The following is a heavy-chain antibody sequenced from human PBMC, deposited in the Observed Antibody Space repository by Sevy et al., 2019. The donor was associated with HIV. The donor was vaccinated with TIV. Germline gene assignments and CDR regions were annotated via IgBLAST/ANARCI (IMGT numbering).Heavy chain of an antibody. CDR1: GFSFAWYW. V-gene: IGHV3-7*01. CDR2: INQDGSEK. Sequence: GGSLRLSCAASGFSFAWYWMSWVRQTPEKGLEWVANINQDGSEKNYVDSVKGRFTISRDNAKNSLYLQMNSLRVEDTAVYYCASKGGSRHNDDFDTWGQGTMVTVSS. D-gene: IGHD3-10*01. CDR3: ASKGGSRHNDDFDT. J-gene: IGHJ3*02.